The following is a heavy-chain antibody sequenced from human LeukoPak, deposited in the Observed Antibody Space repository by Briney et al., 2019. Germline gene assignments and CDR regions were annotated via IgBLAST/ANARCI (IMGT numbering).Heavy chain of an antibody. J-gene: IGHJ4*02. CDR1: GFTFPDFG. CDR3: ARGYQLLPFFDY. V-gene: IGHV3-23*01. CDR2: ISGSGGST. D-gene: IGHD2-2*01. Sequence: GGSLRLSCVASGFTFPDFGMHWVRQAPGKGLEWVSAISGSGGSTYYADSVKGRFTISRDNSKNTLYLQMNSLRAEDTAVYYCARGYQLLPFFDYWGQGTLVTVSS.